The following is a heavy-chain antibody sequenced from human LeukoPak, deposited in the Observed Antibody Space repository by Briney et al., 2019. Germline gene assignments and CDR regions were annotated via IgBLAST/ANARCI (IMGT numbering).Heavy chain of an antibody. V-gene: IGHV3-11*06. J-gene: IGHJ4*02. D-gene: IGHD6-13*01. CDR3: ARVIAAAGVIYYFDY. CDR2: ISSSSSYT. CDR1: GFTFSDYY. Sequence: GGSLRLSCAASGFTFSDYYMSWIRQAPGKGLEWVSYISSSSSYTNYADSVKGGFTISRDNAKNSLYLQMNSLRAEDTAVYYCARVIAAAGVIYYFDYWGQGTLVTVSS.